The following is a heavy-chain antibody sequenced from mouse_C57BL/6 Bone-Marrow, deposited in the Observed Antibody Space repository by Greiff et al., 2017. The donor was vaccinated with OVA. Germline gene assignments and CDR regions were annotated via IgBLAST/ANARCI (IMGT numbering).Heavy chain of an antibody. D-gene: IGHD1-1*01. V-gene: IGHV1-64*01. CDR2: IHPNSGST. J-gene: IGHJ2*01. Sequence: QVQLQQSGAELVKPGASVKLSCKASGYTFTSYWMHWVKQRPGQGLEWIGMIHPNSGSTNYNEKFKSKATLTVDKSSSTAYMQLSSLTSEDSAVYYCAREGGGCYYYGLFDYWGQGTTLTVSS. CDR1: GYTFTSYW. CDR3: AREGGGCYYYGLFDY.